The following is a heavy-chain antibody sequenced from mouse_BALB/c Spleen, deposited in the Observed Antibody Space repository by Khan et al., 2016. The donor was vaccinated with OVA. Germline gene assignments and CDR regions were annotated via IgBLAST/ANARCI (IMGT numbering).Heavy chain of an antibody. V-gene: IGHV5-6*01. CDR3: TRFITTTTGGYYAIDY. CDR2: ISSGGTYT. CDR1: GFIFSSYG. D-gene: IGHD1-2*01. J-gene: IGHJ4*01. Sequence: EVQLVESGGDLVKPGGSLKLSCAASGFIFSSYGMSWVRQTSDKRLEWVANISSGGTYTYYPDSVKGRFTTSRDTAKNTLSLHMSSLKSEDTDMHYCTRFITTTTGGYYAIDYWGQGTSVTVYS.